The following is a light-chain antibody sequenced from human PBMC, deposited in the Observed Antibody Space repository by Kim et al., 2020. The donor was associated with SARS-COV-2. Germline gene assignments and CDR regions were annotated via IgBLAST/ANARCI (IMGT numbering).Light chain of an antibody. Sequence: GDRVTITCRASQSISNWLGWYQQKPGKAPNLLIYDASNLESGVPPRFSGSGSGTEFTLTISSLQPDDFATYYCQEYKSNSWTFGQGTKVDIK. CDR1: QSISNW. V-gene: IGKV1-5*01. CDR2: DAS. CDR3: QEYKSNSWT. J-gene: IGKJ1*01.